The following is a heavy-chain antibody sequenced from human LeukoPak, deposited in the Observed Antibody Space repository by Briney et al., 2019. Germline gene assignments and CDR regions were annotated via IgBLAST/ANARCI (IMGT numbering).Heavy chain of an antibody. V-gene: IGHV3-23*01. CDR3: AKGAGYSGHDLSSYFDY. Sequence: GGSLRLSCAASEFTFSSYAMSWVRQAPGKGLEWVSAISGSAGGTYYADSVKGRFTISRDNSKNTLYLLMHSLGAEDTAVYYCAKGAGYSGHDLSSYFDYWGQGILVTVSS. CDR2: ISGSAGGT. CDR1: EFTFSSYA. D-gene: IGHD5-12*01. J-gene: IGHJ4*02.